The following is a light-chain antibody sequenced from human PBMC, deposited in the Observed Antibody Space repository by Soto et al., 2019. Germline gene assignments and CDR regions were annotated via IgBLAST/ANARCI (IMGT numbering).Light chain of an antibody. CDR3: QQYNNWPPVT. V-gene: IGKV3-15*01. CDR2: GAS. J-gene: IGKJ4*01. CDR1: QSVSIN. Sequence: EIVMTQSPATLSVSPGERATLSCRASQSVSINLAWYQQKPGQAPRLLIYGASTRATGFPARFSGSGSGTEFTLTINNLQSEASAVYYCQQYNNWPPVTFGGGTKVDI.